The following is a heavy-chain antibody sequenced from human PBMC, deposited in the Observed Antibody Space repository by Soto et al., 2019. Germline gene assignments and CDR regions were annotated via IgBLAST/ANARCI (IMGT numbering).Heavy chain of an antibody. CDR3: ATRATVGINYYYGLDV. D-gene: IGHD4-17*01. J-gene: IGHJ6*02. CDR2: FDPEDGET. V-gene: IGHV1-24*01. CDR1: GYTLTELS. Sequence: GASVKVSCKVSGYTLTELSIHWVLQAPGKGLEWMGGFDPEDGETIYAQNFRGRVTMTEDTSTDTAYMELSSLRSEDTAVYYCATRATVGINYYYGLDVWGQGTTVTVSS.